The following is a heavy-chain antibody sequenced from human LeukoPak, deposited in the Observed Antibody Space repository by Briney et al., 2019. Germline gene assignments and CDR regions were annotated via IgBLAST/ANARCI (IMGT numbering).Heavy chain of an antibody. V-gene: IGHV3-9*01. Sequence: GRSLRLSCAASGFTFDDYAMHWVRQAPGKGLEWVSGISWDSGSIGYADSVKGRFTISRDNAKNSLYLQMNSLRAEDTAVYYCARDLSLGYCSGGSCYGLDYWGQGTLVTVSS. CDR1: GFTFDDYA. CDR2: ISWDSGSI. J-gene: IGHJ4*02. D-gene: IGHD2-15*01. CDR3: ARDLSLGYCSGGSCYGLDY.